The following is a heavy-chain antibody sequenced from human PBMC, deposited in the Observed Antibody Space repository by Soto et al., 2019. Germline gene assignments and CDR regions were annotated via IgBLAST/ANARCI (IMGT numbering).Heavy chain of an antibody. Sequence: QVQLVESGGGVVQPGRSLRLSCAASGFTFSSYGMHWVRQAPGKGLEWVAVISYDGSNKYYADSVKGRFTISRDNSKNTLYLRMNSLSAEDTAVYYCAKEKIEGRGLMDVWGQGTTVTVSS. J-gene: IGHJ6*02. V-gene: IGHV3-30*18. CDR3: AKEKIEGRGLMDV. CDR1: GFTFSSYG. CDR2: ISYDGSNK.